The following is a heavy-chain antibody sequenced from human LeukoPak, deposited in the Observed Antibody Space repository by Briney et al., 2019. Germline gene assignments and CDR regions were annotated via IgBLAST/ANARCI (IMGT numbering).Heavy chain of an antibody. D-gene: IGHD6-13*01. CDR3: ATVKPLRNSSWGLMEMNN. Sequence: ASVKVSCKVSGYTLTELSMHWVRQAPGKGLEWMGGFDPEDGETIYAQKFQGRVTMTEDTSTDTAYMELSSLRSEDTAVYYCATVKPLRNSSWGLMEMNNWGQGTLVTVSS. CDR1: GYTLTELS. V-gene: IGHV1-24*01. CDR2: FDPEDGET. J-gene: IGHJ4*02.